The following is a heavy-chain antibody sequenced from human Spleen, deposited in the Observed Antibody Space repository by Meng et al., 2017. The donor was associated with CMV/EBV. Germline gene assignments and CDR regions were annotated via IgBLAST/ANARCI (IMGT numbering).Heavy chain of an antibody. Sequence: ASVQVSCKASGYTFTSYGISWVRQAPGQGLEWMGCISAYNGNTNYAEKLQGRVTMTTDTSTSTAYMELRSLRSDNTAVCYCARVLGDYPFDYYGMDVWGQGTTVTVSS. CDR2: ISAYNGNT. J-gene: IGHJ6*02. CDR1: GYTFTSYG. CDR3: ARVLGDYPFDYYGMDV. D-gene: IGHD4-17*01. V-gene: IGHV1-18*01.